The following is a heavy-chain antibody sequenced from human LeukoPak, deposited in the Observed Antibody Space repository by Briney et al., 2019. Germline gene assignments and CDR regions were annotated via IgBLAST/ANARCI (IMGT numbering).Heavy chain of an antibody. V-gene: IGHV4-30-2*01. Sequence: PSQTLSLTCTVSGGSISSGGYYWSWIRQPPGKGLEWIGYIYHSGSTYYNPSLKSRVTISVDRSKNQFSLKLSSVTAADTAVYYCAAQVRVAATPFGFDYWDQGTLVTVSS. CDR3: AAQVRVAATPFGFDY. J-gene: IGHJ4*02. CDR2: IYHSGST. D-gene: IGHD2-15*01. CDR1: GGSISSGGYY.